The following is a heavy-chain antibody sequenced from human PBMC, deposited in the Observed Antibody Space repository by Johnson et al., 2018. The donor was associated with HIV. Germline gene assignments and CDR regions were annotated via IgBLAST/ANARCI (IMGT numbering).Heavy chain of an antibody. V-gene: IGHV3-9*01. CDR2: ISWKSGSI. D-gene: IGHD6-13*01. CDR3: AKDGYSSSWYPYAFDI. J-gene: IGHJ3*02. Sequence: VQLVESGGGVVQPGGSLRLSCAASGFTFSSYGMHWVRQAPGKGLEWVSGISWKSGSIGYADSVKGRFTISRDNAKNSLYLQMNSLRAEDTALYYCAKDGYSSSWYPYAFDIWGQGTMVTVSS. CDR1: GFTFSSYG.